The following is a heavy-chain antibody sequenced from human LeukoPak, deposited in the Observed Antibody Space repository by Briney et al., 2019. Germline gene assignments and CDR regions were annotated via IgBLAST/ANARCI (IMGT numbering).Heavy chain of an antibody. J-gene: IGHJ4*02. CDR3: AKGQQLDF. Sequence: GGSLRLSCTASGFPFSAYGMHWLRQAPGKGLEWVSFIRYDGNNKYYADSVKGRFTISRDNSKNILFLQMNSLRAEDTAVYYCAKGQQLDFWGQGTLVIVSS. CDR2: IRYDGNNK. CDR1: GFPFSAYG. D-gene: IGHD6-13*01. V-gene: IGHV3-30*02.